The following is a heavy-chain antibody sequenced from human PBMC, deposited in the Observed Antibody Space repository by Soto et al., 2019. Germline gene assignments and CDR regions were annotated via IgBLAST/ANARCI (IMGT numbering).Heavy chain of an antibody. Sequence: SETLSLTCGVYGGSFRDYYWIWVRQPPGKGLEWIGEVNHSGEATYNPSLQSRVTISLDTTNTHFSLKMTSVTAADTAIYFCAPAERFPRSWFDFWGQGTQVTVSS. V-gene: IGHV4-34*01. CDR2: VNHSGEA. CDR1: GGSFRDYY. J-gene: IGHJ5*01. CDR3: APAERFPRSWFDF.